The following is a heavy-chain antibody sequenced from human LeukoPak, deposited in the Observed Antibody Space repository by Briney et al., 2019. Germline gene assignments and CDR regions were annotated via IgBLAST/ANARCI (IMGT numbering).Heavy chain of an antibody. CDR1: GGTFSSYA. V-gene: IGHV1-69*01. D-gene: IGHD2-2*01. J-gene: IGHJ5*02. Sequence: VSSVKVSCKASGGTFSSYAISWVRQAPGRGLEWMGGIIPIFVTANYAQKFQGRVTITADESTSTAYMELSSLRSEDTAVYYCARGPTQQYQLLVWFDPWGQGPLVTVSS. CDR2: IIPIFVTA. CDR3: ARGPTQQYQLLVWFDP.